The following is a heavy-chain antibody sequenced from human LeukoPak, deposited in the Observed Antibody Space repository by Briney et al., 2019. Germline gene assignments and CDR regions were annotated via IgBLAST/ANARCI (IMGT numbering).Heavy chain of an antibody. CDR1: GYTFTSCA. J-gene: IGHJ6*03. V-gene: IGHV7-4-1*02. CDR3: ARKSVAATPRDIVYQYSYMDV. Sequence: ASVKVSCKASGYTFTSCAMNWVRQAPGQGLEWMGWISTNTGNPTYAQGFTGRFVFSLDTSVSTAYLQISSPKAEDTAVYYCARKSVAATPRDIVYQYSYMDVWGKGTTVTVSS. CDR2: ISTNTGNP. D-gene: IGHD2-15*01.